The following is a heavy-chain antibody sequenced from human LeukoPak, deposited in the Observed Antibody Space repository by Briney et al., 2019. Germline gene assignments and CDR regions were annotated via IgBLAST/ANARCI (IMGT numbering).Heavy chain of an antibody. CDR2: IYPGDSDT. V-gene: IGHV5-51*01. D-gene: IGHD3-16*02. CDR3: ARQYNVWGGYRYQDWFDP. J-gene: IGHJ5*02. CDR1: GYSFTSYW. Sequence: GESLKISCKGSGYSFTSYWIGWVRQMPGKGLEWMGIIYPGDSDTRYSPSFQGQVAISADKSISTAYLQWSSLKASDTAMYYCARQYNVWGGYRYQDWFDPWGQGTLVTVSS.